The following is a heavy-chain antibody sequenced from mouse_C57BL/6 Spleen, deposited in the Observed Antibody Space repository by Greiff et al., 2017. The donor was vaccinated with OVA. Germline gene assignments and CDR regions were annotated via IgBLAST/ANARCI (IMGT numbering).Heavy chain of an antibody. V-gene: IGHV14-2*01. CDR3: ASGNYVSYWYFDV. Sequence: EVQLQQSGAELVKPGASVKLSCTASGFNIKDYYMHWVKQRTEQGLEWIGRIDPEDGETKYAQKFQGKATITADTSSNTAYLQLSSLTSEDTAVYYCASGNYVSYWYFDVWGTGTTVTVSS. J-gene: IGHJ1*03. D-gene: IGHD2-1*01. CDR2: IDPEDGET. CDR1: GFNIKDYY.